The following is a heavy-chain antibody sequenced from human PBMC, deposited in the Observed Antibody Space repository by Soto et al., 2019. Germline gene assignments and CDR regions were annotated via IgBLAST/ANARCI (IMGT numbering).Heavy chain of an antibody. CDR2: ISGSGDST. CDR1: GFIFSGYA. D-gene: IGHD6-6*01. V-gene: IGHV3-23*01. J-gene: IGHJ4*02. CDR3: AIDLIADRSF. Sequence: PGGTLRLSCAISGFIFSGYAMSWVRQAPGKGLDWVSAISGSGDSTYYADSVKGRFTISRDNSKNTLYLQMNSLRAEDTALYYCAIDLIADRSFGGQGT.